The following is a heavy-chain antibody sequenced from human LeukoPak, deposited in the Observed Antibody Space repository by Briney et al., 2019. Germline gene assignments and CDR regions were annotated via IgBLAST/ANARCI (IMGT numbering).Heavy chain of an antibody. J-gene: IGHJ3*02. CDR3: ARGVGQDAFDI. CDR1: GFSFSNNY. D-gene: IGHD1-26*01. CDR2: VYSGGGT. Sequence: GGSLRLSCVASGFSFSNNYMSWVRQAPGKGLEWVSVVYSGGGTYYADSVKGRFTISRDISKNTLYLQMNSLRVEDTAVYYCARGVGQDAFDIWGQGTMVTVSS. V-gene: IGHV3-53*01.